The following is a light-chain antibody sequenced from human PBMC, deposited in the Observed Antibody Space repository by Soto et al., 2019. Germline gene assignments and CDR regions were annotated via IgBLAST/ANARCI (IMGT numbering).Light chain of an antibody. CDR2: DAS. J-gene: IGKJ4*02. V-gene: IGKV1-5*01. CDR1: QSISRW. Sequence: DIQMTQSPSTLSASVGDRVTITCRASQSISRWLAWYQQKPGMAPKLLIYDASSLERGGASRFSGSGSGTEFTLTISNLQPDDFATYYCQEYTTYFLTYTFGRGTKVDIK. CDR3: QEYTTYFLTYT.